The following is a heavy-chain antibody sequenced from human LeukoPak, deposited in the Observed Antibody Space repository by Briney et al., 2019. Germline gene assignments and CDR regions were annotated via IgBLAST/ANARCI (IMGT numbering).Heavy chain of an antibody. V-gene: IGHV1-8*01. Sequence: ASVKVSCKASGYTFTSYDINWVRQATGQGLVWMGWMNPNSGNTGYAQKFQDRVTMTRNTSISTAYMELSSLRSEDTAVYYCARGWRSSENWFDPWGQGTLVTVSS. CDR2: MNPNSGNT. CDR1: GYTFTSYD. J-gene: IGHJ5*02. D-gene: IGHD6-6*01. CDR3: ARGWRSSENWFDP.